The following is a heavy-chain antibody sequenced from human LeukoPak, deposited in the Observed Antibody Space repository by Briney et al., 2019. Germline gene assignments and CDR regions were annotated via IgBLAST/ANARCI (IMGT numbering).Heavy chain of an antibody. Sequence: GGSLRLSCAASGFTFSSYSMNWVRQAPGKGLEWVSSISSSSSYVYYADSVKGRFTISRDNAKNSLYLQMNSLRAEDTAVYYCARVPPHAVMWWPTPGEQHDAFDIWGQGTMVTVSS. CDR3: ARVPPHAVMWWPTPGEQHDAFDI. V-gene: IGHV3-21*01. CDR2: ISSSSSYV. J-gene: IGHJ3*02. D-gene: IGHD2-21*01. CDR1: GFTFSSYS.